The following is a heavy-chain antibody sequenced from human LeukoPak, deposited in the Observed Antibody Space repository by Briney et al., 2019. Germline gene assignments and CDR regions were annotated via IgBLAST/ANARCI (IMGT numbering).Heavy chain of an antibody. CDR3: ARDQRRRVTAIGYGPREYYYYMDV. CDR2: IYISGST. CDR1: GDSISSYY. D-gene: IGHD2-21*02. J-gene: IGHJ6*03. Sequence: SETLSLTCTVSGDSISSYYWSWIRQPAGKGLEWIGRIYISGSTNYNPSLKSRVTISLDTSKNQFSLKLSSVTAADTAVYYCARDQRRRVTAIGYGPREYYYYMDVWGKGTTVTMSS. V-gene: IGHV4-4*07.